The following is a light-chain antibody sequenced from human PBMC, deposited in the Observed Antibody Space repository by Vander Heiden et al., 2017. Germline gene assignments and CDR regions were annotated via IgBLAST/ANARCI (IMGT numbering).Light chain of an antibody. Sequence: ETVMQQSPVALSVSPGERATLSCRASQSVGINLAWYQQKPGQAPRLLIHGALTRATGIPAKFSGSGSGTEFTLTISSLQSEDFAVYYCQQYNSWPYTFGQGTKLEIK. CDR2: GAL. CDR1: QSVGIN. CDR3: QQYNSWPYT. J-gene: IGKJ2*01. V-gene: IGKV3-15*01.